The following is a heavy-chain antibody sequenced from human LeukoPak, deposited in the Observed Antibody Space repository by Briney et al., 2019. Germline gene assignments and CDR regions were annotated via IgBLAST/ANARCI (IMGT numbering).Heavy chain of an antibody. J-gene: IGHJ5*02. CDR3: ARDLQRLGFDP. CDR1: GGSISSYY. CDR2: IYTSGST. V-gene: IGHV4-4*07. Sequence: PSETLSLTCTVSGGSISSYYWSWIRQPAGKGLEWSGRIYTSGSTNYNPSLKSRVTMSVDTSKNQFSLKLSSVTSADTAVYYCARDLQRLGFDPWGQGTLVTVSS. D-gene: IGHD3-3*01.